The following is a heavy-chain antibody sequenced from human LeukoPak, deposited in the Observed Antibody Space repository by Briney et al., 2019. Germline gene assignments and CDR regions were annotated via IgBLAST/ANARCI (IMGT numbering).Heavy chain of an antibody. Sequence: ASVKVSCKASGGTFSSYAISWVRQAPGQGLEWMGGIIPIFGTANYAQKFQGRVTITTDESTSTAYMELRSLRSDDTAVYYCARVYYYGSGSKKFDYWGQGTLVTVSS. J-gene: IGHJ4*02. CDR2: IIPIFGTA. D-gene: IGHD3-10*01. CDR1: GGTFSSYA. CDR3: ARVYYYGSGSKKFDY. V-gene: IGHV1-69*05.